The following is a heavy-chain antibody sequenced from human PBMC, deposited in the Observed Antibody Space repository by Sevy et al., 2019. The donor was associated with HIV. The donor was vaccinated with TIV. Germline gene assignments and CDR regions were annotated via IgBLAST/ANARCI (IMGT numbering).Heavy chain of an antibody. J-gene: IGHJ3*02. V-gene: IGHV4-31*03. D-gene: IGHD3-22*01. CDR1: GGSINSGAYY. CDR2: IYYSGTT. CDR3: ARGFDSSGYYWGVSAFDI. Sequence: SDTLSLTCTVSGGSINSGAYYWSWIRQHPGKGLEWIGYIYYSGTTYYNPSLKSRVTISVDMSKDQFSLKLSSVTAAETAVYYWARGFDSSGYYWGVSAFDIWGQGTMVTVSS.